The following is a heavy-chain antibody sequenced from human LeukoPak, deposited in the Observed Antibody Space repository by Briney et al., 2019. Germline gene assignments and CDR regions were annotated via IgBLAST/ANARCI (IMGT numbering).Heavy chain of an antibody. D-gene: IGHD2-8*02. Sequence: PGGSLRLSCAASGFTFRNYGMDWVRQATGKGLEWVSFIWSDVNNRFYADSVKGRFTISRDNSKNMLYLQMDTLRAEDTALYYCAKDPGASVSGFYMDVWGKGTTVIVSS. CDR1: GFTFRNYG. CDR3: AKDPGASVSGFYMDV. J-gene: IGHJ6*03. CDR2: IWSDVNNR. V-gene: IGHV3-30*02.